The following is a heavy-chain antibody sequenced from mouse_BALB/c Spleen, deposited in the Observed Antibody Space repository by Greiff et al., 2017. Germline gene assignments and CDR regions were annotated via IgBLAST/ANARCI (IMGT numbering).Heavy chain of an antibody. Sequence: VKLVESGPGLVAPSQSLSITCTVSGFSLTSYGVHWVRQPPGKGLEWLGVIWAGGSTNYNSALMSRLSISKDNSKSQVFLKMNSLQTDDTAMYYCAREGTGGYYAMDYWGQGTSVTVSS. V-gene: IGHV2-9*02. J-gene: IGHJ4*01. CDR2: IWAGGST. D-gene: IGHD3-1*01. CDR1: GFSLTSYG. CDR3: AREGTGGYYAMDY.